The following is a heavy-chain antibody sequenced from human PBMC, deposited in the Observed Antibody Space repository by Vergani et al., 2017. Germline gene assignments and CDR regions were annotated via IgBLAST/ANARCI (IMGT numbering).Heavy chain of an antibody. J-gene: IGHJ2*01. CDR2: ISTSSDTM. CDR3: ARDNSLPSTVPWWYFDL. D-gene: IGHD4-17*01. V-gene: IGHV3-48*01. Sequence: EVQLVESGGGLVQPGGSLRLSCAASGFTFSSYSMNWVRQAPGKGLEWVSYISTSSDTMYYADSVKGRFTISRDNAKNSLYLQMNSLRCEDTAVYYCARDNSLPSTVPWWYFDLWGRGTLVTVSS. CDR1: GFTFSSYS.